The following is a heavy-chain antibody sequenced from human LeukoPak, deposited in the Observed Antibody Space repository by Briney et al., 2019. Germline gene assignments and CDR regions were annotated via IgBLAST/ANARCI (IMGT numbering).Heavy chain of an antibody. Sequence: GASVKVSCKASGYTFTTYDINWVRQATGQGLEWMGWMNPNSGNTGYAQKFQGRVTMTRNTSISTAYMELSSLRSEDTAVYYRARALRYGDFDYWGQGTLVTVSS. D-gene: IGHD4-17*01. CDR2: MNPNSGNT. V-gene: IGHV1-8*01. CDR1: GYTFTTYD. CDR3: ARALRYGDFDY. J-gene: IGHJ4*02.